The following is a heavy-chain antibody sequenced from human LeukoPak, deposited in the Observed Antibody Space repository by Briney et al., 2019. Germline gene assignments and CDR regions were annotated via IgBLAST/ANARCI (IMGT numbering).Heavy chain of an antibody. J-gene: IGHJ4*02. D-gene: IGHD6-13*01. CDR3: AAGTAADF. CDR1: GLPLSDYY. CDR2: ISASSSYT. V-gene: IGHV3-11*03. Sequence: GGSLRLSCVVSGLPLSDYYMNWVRLAPGKGLEWISYISASSSYTDYADSVKGRFNISRDNAKNTLYLQMNSLGVEDTAVYYCAAGTAADFWGQGTLVSVSS.